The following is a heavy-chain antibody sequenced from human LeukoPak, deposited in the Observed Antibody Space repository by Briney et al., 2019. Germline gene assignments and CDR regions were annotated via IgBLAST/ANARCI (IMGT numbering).Heavy chain of an antibody. D-gene: IGHD2-21*01. CDR1: GFTVSSNF. J-gene: IGHJ4*02. CDR3: TRGGGGSFPHY. CDR2: VYGGGTT. V-gene: IGHV3-53*01. Sequence: GGSLRLSCAASGFTVSSNFMSWVRQAPGKGLEWVSVVYGGGTTYYADSVKGRFTISRDNSKNTLYLQMNSLRAEDTAVYYCTRGGGGSFPHYWGQGTLVTVSS.